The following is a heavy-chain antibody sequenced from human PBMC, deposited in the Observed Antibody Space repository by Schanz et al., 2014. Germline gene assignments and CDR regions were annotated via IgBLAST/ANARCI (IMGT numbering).Heavy chain of an antibody. V-gene: IGHV4-59*08. CDR2: IHQSGGT. D-gene: IGHD3-3*01. Sequence: QVQLQESGPGLVKPSETLSLTCSVSGGDIGNYYWSWIRQPPGKGLEWIGYIHQSGGTNYNPSLKSRVPILVDTSKNHFPLRLTSLTAADTAVYYCAKFLYDDPSWGQGTLVTVSS. J-gene: IGHJ5*02. CDR1: GGDIGNYY. CDR3: AKFLYDDPS.